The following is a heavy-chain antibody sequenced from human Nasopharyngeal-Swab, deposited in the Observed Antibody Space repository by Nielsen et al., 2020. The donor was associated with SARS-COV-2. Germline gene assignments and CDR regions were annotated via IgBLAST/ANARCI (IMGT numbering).Heavy chain of an antibody. CDR1: GFTFRSYS. V-gene: IGHV3-48*01. CDR3: ARATRPRYCSSTSCFNWFDP. J-gene: IGHJ5*02. CDR2: ISSSSSTI. Sequence: GESLKISCAASGFTFRSYSMNWVRQAPGKGLEWVSYISSSSSTIYYADSVKGRFTISRDNAKNSLYLQMNSLRAEDTAVYYCARATRPRYCSSTSCFNWFDPWGQGTLVTVSS. D-gene: IGHD2-2*01.